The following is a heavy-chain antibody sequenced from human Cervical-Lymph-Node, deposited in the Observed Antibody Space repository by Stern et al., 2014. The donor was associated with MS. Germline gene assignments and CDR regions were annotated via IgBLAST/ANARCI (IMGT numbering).Heavy chain of an antibody. J-gene: IGHJ4*02. CDR1: GYTFTHYA. CDR3: ARDTYYDSRGPTHY. CDR2: INSDTGNP. V-gene: IGHV7-4-1*02. Sequence: QVQLVESGSELKKPGASVKVSCRASGYTFTHYAMNWLRQAPGKGLEWMGWINSDTGNPTYAQGFTGRFVFSLDTSVSTAYLQISSLKSDDTAVYYCARDTYYDSRGPTHYWGQGTQVAVSS. D-gene: IGHD3-22*01.